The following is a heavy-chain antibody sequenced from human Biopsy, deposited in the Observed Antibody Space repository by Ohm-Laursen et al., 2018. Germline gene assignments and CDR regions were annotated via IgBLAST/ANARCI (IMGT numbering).Heavy chain of an antibody. Sequence: TLSLTCAVSGDSISSYYWSWIRQPPGKGLEWIGYVYYTGSTDYNPSLQSRVTISVDTSKNHFSLRLRSVTPADTAIYYCARDRGYYSDRTVPVYFDLWGRGTLVTVSS. CDR2: VYYTGST. CDR3: ARDRGYYSDRTVPVYFDL. V-gene: IGHV4-59*01. J-gene: IGHJ2*01. D-gene: IGHD3-22*01. CDR1: GDSISSYY.